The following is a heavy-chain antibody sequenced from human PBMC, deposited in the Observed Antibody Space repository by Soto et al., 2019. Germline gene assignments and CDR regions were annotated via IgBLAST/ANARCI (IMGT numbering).Heavy chain of an antibody. V-gene: IGHV4-39*01. Sequence: QLQLQESGPGLVKPSETLSLTCTVSGGSISSSSYYWGWIRQPPGKGLEWIGSIYYSGSTYYNPSLKSRVTISVDTSKNQFSLKLSSVTAADTAVYYCARHYYDSSGTAPPWFDPWGQGTLVTVSS. CDR1: GGSISSSSYY. D-gene: IGHD3-22*01. CDR2: IYYSGST. J-gene: IGHJ5*02. CDR3: ARHYYDSSGTAPPWFDP.